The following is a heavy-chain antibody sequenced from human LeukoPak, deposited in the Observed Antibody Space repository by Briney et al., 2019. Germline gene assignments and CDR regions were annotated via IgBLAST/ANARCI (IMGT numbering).Heavy chain of an antibody. Sequence: PGGSLRLSCAASGFTLSSYSRSWVRQAPGKGLERVSSISSSSSYIYYADSVKDRFTISRDNAKNSLYLQMNSLRAADTAVYYCASLIAGPLGFDPWGQGTLVTVSP. J-gene: IGHJ5*02. CDR3: ASLIAGPLGFDP. V-gene: IGHV3-21*01. CDR1: GFTLSSYS. D-gene: IGHD6-13*01. CDR2: ISSSSSYI.